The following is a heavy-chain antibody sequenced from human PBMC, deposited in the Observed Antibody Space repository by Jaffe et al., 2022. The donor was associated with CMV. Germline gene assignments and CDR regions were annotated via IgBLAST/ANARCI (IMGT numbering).Heavy chain of an antibody. V-gene: IGHV5-51*01. Sequence: EVQLVQSGAEVKKPGESLKISCKGSGYSFTSYWIGWVRQMPGKGLEWMGIIYPGDSDTRYSPSFQGQVTISADKSISTAYLQWSSLKASDTAMYYCARRDYGDLHNGRSGSWGFDYWGQGTLVTVSS. J-gene: IGHJ4*02. CDR1: GYSFTSYW. D-gene: IGHD4-17*01. CDR3: ARRDYGDLHNGRSGSWGFDY. CDR2: IYPGDSDT.